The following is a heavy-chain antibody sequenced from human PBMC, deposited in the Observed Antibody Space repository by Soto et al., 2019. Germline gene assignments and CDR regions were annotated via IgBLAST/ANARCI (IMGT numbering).Heavy chain of an antibody. CDR1: GFTFSSYG. CDR2: VPYDGSNK. V-gene: IGHV3-30*18. D-gene: IGHD3-16*01. CDR3: AKGKEISYYYGLDV. J-gene: IGHJ6*02. Sequence: AGSLRLSCAASGFTFSSYGMHWVRQAPGKGLEWVAVVPYDGSNKYYADSAMGRLTISRDNSKNTLNLQMNSLITEDTAVYYCAKGKEISYYYGLDVWGQGTTVTVSS.